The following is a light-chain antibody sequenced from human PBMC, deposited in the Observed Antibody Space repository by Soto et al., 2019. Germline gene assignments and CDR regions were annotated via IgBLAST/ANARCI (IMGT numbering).Light chain of an antibody. J-gene: IGKJ4*01. CDR2: GAS. Sequence: VLTQSPGTLFLSPGERATLSCRASQSVSSSYLAWYQQKPGQAPRLLIYGASSRAIGIPDRFSGSGSGTDFTLTISRLEPEDFAVYYCQQYGSSPALTFGGGTKVDIK. V-gene: IGKV3-20*01. CDR1: QSVSSSY. CDR3: QQYGSSPALT.